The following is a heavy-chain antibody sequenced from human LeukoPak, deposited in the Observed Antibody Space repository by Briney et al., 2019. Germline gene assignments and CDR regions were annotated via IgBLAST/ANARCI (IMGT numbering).Heavy chain of an antibody. J-gene: IGHJ4*02. CDR2: ISGSSTTI. CDR3: ARDHYSRNDY. V-gene: IGHV3-48*02. Sequence: GGSLRLSCAASGFSFSTYSLTWVRQPPGRGREWLSYISGSSTTIYCGDSVKGRFTVSRDSAKNSLYLPMDSLRDEDTAVYYCARDHYSRNDYWGQGTLVTVSS. CDR1: GFSFSTYS. D-gene: IGHD6-13*01.